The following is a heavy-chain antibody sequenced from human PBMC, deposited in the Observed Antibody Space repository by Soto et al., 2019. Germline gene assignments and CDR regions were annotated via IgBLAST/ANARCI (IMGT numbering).Heavy chain of an antibody. CDR1: GGSISSDNW. CDR3: ARHGGFSFDS. V-gene: IGHV4-4*02. CDR2: IYHSGGP. Sequence: QVQLQESCPGLVNPSGTLSLTCAVSGGSISSDNWWSWVRQPPGKGLEWIGEIYHSGGPHYNPSLKSRVTISVDKSKNLISLELSSVTAADTAVYFCARHGGFSFDSWGQGTLVTVSS. J-gene: IGHJ4*02. D-gene: IGHD3-3*01.